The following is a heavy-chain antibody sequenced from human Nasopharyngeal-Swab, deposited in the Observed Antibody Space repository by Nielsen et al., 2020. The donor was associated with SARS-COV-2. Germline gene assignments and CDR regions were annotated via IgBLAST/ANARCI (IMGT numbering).Heavy chain of an antibody. CDR1: GGFISSYY. V-gene: IGHV4-59*08. CDR3: AREVVGGLVDS. CDR2: FYYIGIT. D-gene: IGHD1-26*01. J-gene: IGHJ4*02. Sequence: SQTLSPTCTVAGGFISSYYWSWIRQPPGKGLEWIGYFYYIGITNYNPSLKSRVPISLDPSKNQLSLKLNSVTAADTAVYYCAREVVGGLVDSWGQGTLVTVSS.